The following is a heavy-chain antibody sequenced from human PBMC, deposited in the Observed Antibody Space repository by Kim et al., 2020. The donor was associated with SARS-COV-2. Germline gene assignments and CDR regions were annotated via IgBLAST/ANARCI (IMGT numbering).Heavy chain of an antibody. V-gene: IGHV4-39*01. CDR3: ARCASVVREGFDP. D-gene: IGHD2-15*01. CDR1: GDSITSGSYC. Sequence: SETLSLTCSVSGDSITSGSYCWNWIRQPPGKGLEWIGSVCYSGPGSIGNSYYNLSLKSRVITSGDTSKNQFSLKMSFVTAADTAVYYCARCASVVREGFDPWGQGTLVTVSS. CDR2: VCYSGPGSIGNS. J-gene: IGHJ5*02.